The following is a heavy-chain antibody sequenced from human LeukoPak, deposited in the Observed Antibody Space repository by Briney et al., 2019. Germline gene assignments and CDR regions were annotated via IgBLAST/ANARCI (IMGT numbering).Heavy chain of an antibody. D-gene: IGHD2-2*01. CDR1: GGSFSGYY. CDR3: ARVCSSTSCYLDY. Sequence: SETLSLTCAVYGGSFSGYYWSWIRQPPGKGLEWIGEINHSGSTNYNPSLKSRVTISVDTSKNQFSLKLSSVTAADTAVYYCARVCSSTSCYLDYWGQGTPVTVSS. J-gene: IGHJ4*02. V-gene: IGHV4-34*01. CDR2: INHSGST.